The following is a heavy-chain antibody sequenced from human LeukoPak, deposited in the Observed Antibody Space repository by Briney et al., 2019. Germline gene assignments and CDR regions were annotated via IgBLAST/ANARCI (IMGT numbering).Heavy chain of an antibody. CDR1: GFTFDDYA. D-gene: IGHD1-20*01. J-gene: IGHJ3*02. Sequence: PGRSLRLSCAASGFTFDDYAMHWVRQAPGKGLEWVSGISWNSGSIGYADSVKGRFTISRDNAKNSLYLQMNSLRAEDTAVYYCARHNWNDGSAFDIWGQGTMVTVSS. V-gene: IGHV3-9*01. CDR3: ARHNWNDGSAFDI. CDR2: ISWNSGSI.